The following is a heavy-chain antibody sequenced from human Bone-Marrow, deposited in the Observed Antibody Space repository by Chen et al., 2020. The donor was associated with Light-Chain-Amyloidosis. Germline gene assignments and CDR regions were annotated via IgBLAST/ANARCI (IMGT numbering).Heavy chain of an antibody. J-gene: IGHJ4*02. D-gene: IGHD2-2*01. CDR3: AKDRCTSISCSDFDY. CDR2: ARGGDGPT. CDR1: GFTFSNYA. Sequence: VQLVESGGGLVQPGGSLRLSCVGSGFTFSNYAMTWVRQAPGKGLEWVSVARGGDGPTYYADSVRGRFTIYRDNSKNTLYLXXXXLRXXDTAVYYCAKDRCTSISCSDFDYWGQGTLVTVSS. V-gene: IGHV3-23*04.